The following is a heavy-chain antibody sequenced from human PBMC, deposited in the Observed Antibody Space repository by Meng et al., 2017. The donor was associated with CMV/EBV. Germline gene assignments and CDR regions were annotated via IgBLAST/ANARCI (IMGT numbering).Heavy chain of an antibody. V-gene: IGHV2-5*01. CDR1: TSGVG. J-gene: IGHJ5*02. D-gene: IGHD3-3*01. CDR2: IYWNDDK. Sequence: TSGVGVGWIRQPPGKALEWLALIYWNDDKRYSPSLKSRLTITKDTSKNQVVLTMTNMDPVDTATYYCAHLHTYYGFWSGYYTGWFDPWGQGTLVTVSS. CDR3: AHLHTYYGFWSGYYTGWFDP.